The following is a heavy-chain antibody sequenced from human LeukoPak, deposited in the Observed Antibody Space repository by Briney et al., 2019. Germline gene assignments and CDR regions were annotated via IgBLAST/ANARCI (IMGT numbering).Heavy chain of an antibody. V-gene: IGHV4-30-4*08. CDR3: ARGGYYYDSSGYYYPFDY. Sequence: PSQTLSLTCTFSGGSISSGDYYWSWIRQPPGKGLEWIGYIYYSGSTYSNPSLQSRVTISVDTSKNQFSLKLSSVTAADTAVYYCARGGYYYDSSGYYYPFDYWGQGTLVTVSS. J-gene: IGHJ4*02. CDR1: GGSISSGDYY. CDR2: IYYSGST. D-gene: IGHD3-22*01.